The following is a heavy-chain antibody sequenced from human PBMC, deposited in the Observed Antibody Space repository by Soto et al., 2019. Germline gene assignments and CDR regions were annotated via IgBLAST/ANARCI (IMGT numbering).Heavy chain of an antibody. CDR1: GGTFSSFS. CDR3: ARGNAFDI. V-gene: IGHV1-69*01. J-gene: IGHJ3*02. Sequence: QVQLVQSGAEVKKPGSSVTVSCKASGGTFSSFSINWVRQAPGQGFEWMGGIMPIIGTPSYAQRLQGRISITADESRSTAYMELSSLRSDDTAIYFCARGNAFDIWGHGTMVTVSS. CDR2: IMPIIGTP.